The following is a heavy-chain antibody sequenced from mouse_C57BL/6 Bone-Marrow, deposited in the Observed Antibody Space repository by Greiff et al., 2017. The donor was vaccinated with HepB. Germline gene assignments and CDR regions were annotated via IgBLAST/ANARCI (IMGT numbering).Heavy chain of an antibody. CDR1: GFTFSDYG. Sequence: EVKVVESGGGLVKPGGSLKLSCAASGFTFSDYGMHWVRQAPEKGLEWVAYISSGSSTIYYADTVKGRFTISRDNAKNTLFLQMTSLRSEDTAMYYCARNYYGSSFYWYFDVWGTGTTVTVSS. J-gene: IGHJ1*03. D-gene: IGHD1-1*01. CDR2: ISSGSSTI. V-gene: IGHV5-17*01. CDR3: ARNYYGSSFYWYFDV.